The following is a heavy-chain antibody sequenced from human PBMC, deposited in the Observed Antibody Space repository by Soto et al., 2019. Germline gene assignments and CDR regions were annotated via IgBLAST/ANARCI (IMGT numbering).Heavy chain of an antibody. J-gene: IGHJ3*02. CDR1: GGSIRNDNFY. CDR3: ERDLGGTVTGRGAFCI. D-gene: IGHD6-19*01. V-gene: IGHV4-31*03. CDR2: ISYSGYT. Sequence: QVQLQESGQGLVKPSQTLSLTCTVSGGSIRNDNFYWSYLRQRPGKGLEWIGYISYSGYTFYHPSIKIRGVISVDPSNKQFSLILNSGTAADTAVYYCERDLGGTVTGRGAFCILGRGTFVTVSS.